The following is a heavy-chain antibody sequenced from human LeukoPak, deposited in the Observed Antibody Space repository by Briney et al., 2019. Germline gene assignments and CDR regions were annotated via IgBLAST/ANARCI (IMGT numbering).Heavy chain of an antibody. J-gene: IGHJ4*02. V-gene: IGHV3-74*01. CDR3: ARGPLYDSGNYYPGDY. Sequence: GGSLRLSCAASAFTFSSHWMHWVRQAPGKGLVWVSRINNDGSSTSYADSVKGRFTISRDNTKKTLYLQMNSLRAEDTAVYYCARGPLYDSGNYYPGDYWGQGTLVTVSS. CDR2: INNDGSST. D-gene: IGHD3-10*01. CDR1: AFTFSSHW.